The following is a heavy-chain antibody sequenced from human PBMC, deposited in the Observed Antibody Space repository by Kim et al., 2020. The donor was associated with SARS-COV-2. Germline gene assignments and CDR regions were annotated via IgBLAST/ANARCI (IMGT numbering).Heavy chain of an antibody. V-gene: IGHV4-39*01. D-gene: IGHD6-19*01. CDR1: GVSLSSCSYY. CDR3: ARHQRDSSGWYVAFYDYYMDV. J-gene: IGHJ6*03. Sequence: SETLSLTCTVSGVSLSSCSYYWDWIRQPPGKGLEWIGTAYYSGNTYYNPSINSLVTISVDTSKNQFSLKLGSVTAAAAAVYYCARHQRDSSGWYVAFYDYYMDVWGKGTPVTVSS. CDR2: AYYSGNT.